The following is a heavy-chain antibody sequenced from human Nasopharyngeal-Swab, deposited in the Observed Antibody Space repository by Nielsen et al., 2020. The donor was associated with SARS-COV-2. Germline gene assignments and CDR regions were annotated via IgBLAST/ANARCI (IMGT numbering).Heavy chain of an antibody. CDR1: GYRFSTYW. CDR3: AIDYGSGTYGLDV. D-gene: IGHD3-10*01. J-gene: IGHJ6*02. Sequence: KVSWKGSGYRFSTYWINWVRQMPGKGLEWMGIIYPGDSDTRYSPSFQGQVSISVDKSITTAYLQWNSLKASDTATYFCAIDYGSGTYGLDVWGQGTRVTVSS. V-gene: IGHV5-51*01. CDR2: IYPGDSDT.